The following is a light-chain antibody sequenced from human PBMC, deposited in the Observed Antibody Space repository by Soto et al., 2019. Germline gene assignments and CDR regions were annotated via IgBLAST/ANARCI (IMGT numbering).Light chain of an antibody. CDR3: QQYGSSPLFT. V-gene: IGKV3-20*01. J-gene: IGKJ3*01. CDR1: QSVSSSY. Sequence: DIVLTQSPGTLSLSPGERATLSCRASQSVSSSYLAWYRQKPGQAPRLLIYGASSRATGIPDRFSGSGSGTDFPLTISRLEPEDFAVYYCQQYGSSPLFTFGPGTKVDIK. CDR2: GAS.